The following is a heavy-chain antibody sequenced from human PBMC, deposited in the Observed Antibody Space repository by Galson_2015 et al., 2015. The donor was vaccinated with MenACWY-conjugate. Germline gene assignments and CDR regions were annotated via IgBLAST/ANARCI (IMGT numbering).Heavy chain of an antibody. CDR1: GFTFSSYG. CDR2: ISYDGSNK. CDR3: AKGRLHSSGWNPLLFDY. D-gene: IGHD6-19*01. Sequence: SLRLSCAASGFTFSSYGMHWVRQAPGKGLEWVAVISYDGSNKYYADSVKGQFTISRDNSKNTLYLQMNSLRAEDTAVYYCAKGRLHSSGWNPLLFDYWGQGTLVTVSS. J-gene: IGHJ4*02. V-gene: IGHV3-30*18.